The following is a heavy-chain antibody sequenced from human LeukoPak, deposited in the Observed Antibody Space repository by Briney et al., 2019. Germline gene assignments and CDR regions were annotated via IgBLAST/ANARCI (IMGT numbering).Heavy chain of an antibody. CDR2: IYHSGST. CDR1: GGSISSGGYS. Sequence: SQTLSLTCAVSGGSISSGGYSWSWIRQPPGKGLEWIGYIYHSGSTYYDPSLKSRVTISVDRSKNQFSLKLSSVTAADTAVYYCARETVGFDYWGQGTLVTVSS. J-gene: IGHJ4*02. V-gene: IGHV4-30-2*01. D-gene: IGHD4-23*01. CDR3: ARETVGFDY.